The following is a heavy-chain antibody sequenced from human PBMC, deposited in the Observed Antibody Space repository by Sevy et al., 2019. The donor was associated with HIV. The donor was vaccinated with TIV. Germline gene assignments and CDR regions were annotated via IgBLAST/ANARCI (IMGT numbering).Heavy chain of an antibody. CDR3: ARESIGAVGDFDY. CDR1: GGSISNYF. D-gene: IGHD6-13*01. CDR2: IYYSGST. J-gene: IGHJ4*02. Sequence: SEILSLTCTVSGGSISNYFWSWIRQPPGKGLEWIGYIYYSGSTNYNASLKSRVTISVDTSKNQFALKLSSVTAADTAVYYCARESIGAVGDFDYWGQGTLVTVSS. V-gene: IGHV4-59*12.